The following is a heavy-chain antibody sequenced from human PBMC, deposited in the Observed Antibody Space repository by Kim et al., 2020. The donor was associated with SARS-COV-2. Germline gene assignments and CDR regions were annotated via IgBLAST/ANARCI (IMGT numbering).Heavy chain of an antibody. CDR3: ARDYDILTGYYLDY. D-gene: IGHD3-9*01. V-gene: IGHV3-33*01. J-gene: IGHJ4*02. Sequence: YADSVKGRFTISRDNSKNTLYLQMNSRRAEDTAVYYCARDYDILTGYYLDYWGQGTLVTVSS.